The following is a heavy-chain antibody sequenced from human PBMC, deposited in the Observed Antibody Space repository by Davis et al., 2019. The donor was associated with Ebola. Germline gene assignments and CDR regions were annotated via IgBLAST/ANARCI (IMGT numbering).Heavy chain of an antibody. CDR2: IDDSGNT. J-gene: IGHJ4*02. D-gene: IGHD6-13*01. V-gene: IGHV4-59*11. Sequence: MPSETLSLTFTVSGGSINSHYWSWIRQPPGKGLEWIGFIDDSGNTNYNPSLKSRVTISVDTSKNQFSLKLTSVTAADTAVYYCARGGASSRYFDYWGQGALVTVSS. CDR3: ARGGASSRYFDY. CDR1: GGSINSHY.